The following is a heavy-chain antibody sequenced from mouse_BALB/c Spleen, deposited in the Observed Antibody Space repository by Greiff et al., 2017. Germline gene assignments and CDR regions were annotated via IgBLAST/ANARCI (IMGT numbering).Heavy chain of an antibody. CDR1: GYTFSSYW. V-gene: IGHV1-9*01. Sequence: QVQLQQSGAELMKPGASVKISCKATGYTFSSYWIEWVKQRPGHGLEWIGEILPGSGSTNYNEKFKGKATFTADTSSNTAYMQLSSLTSEDSAVYYCARFITTVVGYYYAMDYWGQGTSVTVSS. J-gene: IGHJ4*01. CDR2: ILPGSGST. D-gene: IGHD1-1*01. CDR3: ARFITTVVGYYYAMDY.